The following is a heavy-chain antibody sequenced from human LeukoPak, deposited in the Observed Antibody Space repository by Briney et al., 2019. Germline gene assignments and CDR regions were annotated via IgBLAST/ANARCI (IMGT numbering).Heavy chain of an antibody. V-gene: IGHV3-15*05. D-gene: IGHD3-10*01. J-gene: IGHJ4*02. CDR3: TTTFYYESGLDF. Sequence: GGSLRLSCAASGFTFNKAWMSWVRQTPGTGLKWVGRVKAEKDGGTVYYAAAVEGRMIISRDDSSNTLYLQMSSLKTEDTGVYYCTTTFYYESGLDFRGQGTLVTVSS. CDR2: VKAEKDGGTV. CDR1: GFTFNKAW.